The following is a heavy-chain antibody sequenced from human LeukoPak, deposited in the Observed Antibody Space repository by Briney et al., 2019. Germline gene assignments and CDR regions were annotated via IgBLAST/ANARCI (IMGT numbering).Heavy chain of an antibody. J-gene: IGHJ5*02. CDR2: ISSSSSYI. Sequence: PSETLSLTCAVSGGSISSNSYYWGWIRQPPGKGLEWVSSISSSSSYIYYADSVKGRFTISRDNAKNSLYLQMNSLRAEDTAVYYCATTWHYYDSSGYYHQGWFDPWGQGTLVTVSS. CDR1: GGSISSNS. D-gene: IGHD3-22*01. CDR3: ATTWHYYDSSGYYHQGWFDP. V-gene: IGHV3-21*01.